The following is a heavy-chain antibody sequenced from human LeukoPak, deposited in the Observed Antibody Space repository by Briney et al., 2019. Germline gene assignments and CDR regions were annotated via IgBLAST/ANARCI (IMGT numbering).Heavy chain of an antibody. J-gene: IGHJ3*02. Sequence: GSLRLSCAASGFTFSSYSMNWVRQAPGKGLEWIGEIFHSGSTNYNPSLKSRVTISADKSKNQFSLKLSSLNGADTAVYYCARGAGMTTVTKDAFDIWGQGTMVTVSS. CDR2: IFHSGST. D-gene: IGHD4-17*01. CDR3: ARGAGMTTVTKDAFDI. CDR1: GFTFSSYSM. V-gene: IGHV4-4*02.